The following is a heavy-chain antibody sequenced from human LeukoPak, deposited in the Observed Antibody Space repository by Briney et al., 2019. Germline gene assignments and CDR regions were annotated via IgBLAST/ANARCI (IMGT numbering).Heavy chain of an antibody. Sequence: ASVKVSFKASGYTFTGYYMHWVRQAPGQGLAWMGWINPNSGGTNYLQKFQGRVTINMDTSISTAYMELSRLRADDAAVYYCPREGGGYSSSWYEGRHFDYWGQGTLVTVSS. V-gene: IGHV1-2*02. D-gene: IGHD6-13*01. CDR2: INPNSGGT. CDR3: PREGGGYSSSWYEGRHFDY. CDR1: GYTFTGYY. J-gene: IGHJ4*02.